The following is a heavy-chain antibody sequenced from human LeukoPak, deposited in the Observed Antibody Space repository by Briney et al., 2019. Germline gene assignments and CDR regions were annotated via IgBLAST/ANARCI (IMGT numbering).Heavy chain of an antibody. Sequence: PGGSLRLSCAASGFTFSSYAMHWVRQAPGKGLEWVAVISYDGSNKYYADSVKGRFTISRDNAKNSLYLQMNSLRAEDTAVYYCARGIAAAGTGGYWGXGTLVTVSS. V-gene: IGHV3-30-3*01. CDR1: GFTFSSYA. J-gene: IGHJ4*01. D-gene: IGHD6-13*01. CDR3: ARGIAAAGTGGY. CDR2: ISYDGSNK.